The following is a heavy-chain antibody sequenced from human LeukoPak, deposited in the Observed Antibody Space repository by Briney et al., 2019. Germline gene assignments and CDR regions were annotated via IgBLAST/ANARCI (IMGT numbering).Heavy chain of an antibody. CDR3: ARARAPRFSSSWYFDY. Sequence: VASVKVSCKASGYTFTSYGISWVRQAPGQGLEWMGWISAYNGNTNYAQKLQGRVTMTTDTSTSTAYMELRSLRSDDTAVYYCARARAPRFSSSWYFDYWGQGTLVTVSS. J-gene: IGHJ4*02. V-gene: IGHV1-18*01. CDR1: GYTFTSYG. D-gene: IGHD6-13*01. CDR2: ISAYNGNT.